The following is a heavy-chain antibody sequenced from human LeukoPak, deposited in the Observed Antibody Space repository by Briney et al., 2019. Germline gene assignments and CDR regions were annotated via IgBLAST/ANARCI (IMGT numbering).Heavy chain of an antibody. CDR2: IYYSGST. CDR1: NGSISSYY. D-gene: IGHD6-19*01. Sequence: SETLSLTCTVSNGSISSYYWSWIRQPPGKGLEWIGYIYYSGSTNYNPSLKSRVTISVDTSKNQFSLKLTSVTAADTAVYYCARHLSSGWHRFDYWGQGTLVTVSS. J-gene: IGHJ4*02. V-gene: IGHV4-59*01. CDR3: ARHLSSGWHRFDY.